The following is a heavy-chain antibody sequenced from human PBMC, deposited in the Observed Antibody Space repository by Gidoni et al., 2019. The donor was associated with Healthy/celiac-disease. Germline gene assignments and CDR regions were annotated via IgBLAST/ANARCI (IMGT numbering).Heavy chain of an antibody. Sequence: EVQLVESGGGLVQPGGSLRLSCAASGFTVSSNYMSWVRQAPGKGLEVVSVIYSGGSTYYADSVKCRFTISRDNSKNTLYLQMNSLRAEDTAVYYCARVTMIVGGAFDIWGQGTMVTVSS. D-gene: IGHD3-22*01. CDR3: ARVTMIVGGAFDI. CDR2: IYSGGST. CDR1: GFTVSSNY. V-gene: IGHV3-66*01. J-gene: IGHJ3*02.